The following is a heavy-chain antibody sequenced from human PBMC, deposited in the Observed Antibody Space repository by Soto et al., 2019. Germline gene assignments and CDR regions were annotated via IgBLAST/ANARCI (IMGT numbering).Heavy chain of an antibody. D-gene: IGHD3-22*01. V-gene: IGHV1-58*01. Sequence: SVKVSCKACGFAFTSSAVQSVRQARGQRLEWIGWIVVGSGNTNYAQKFQERVTITRDMSTSTAYMELSSLRSEDTAVYYCAAATYYYDSSGYYFGWFDPWGQGTLVTVSS. J-gene: IGHJ5*02. CDR1: GFAFTSSA. CDR2: IVVGSGNT. CDR3: AAATYYYDSSGYYFGWFDP.